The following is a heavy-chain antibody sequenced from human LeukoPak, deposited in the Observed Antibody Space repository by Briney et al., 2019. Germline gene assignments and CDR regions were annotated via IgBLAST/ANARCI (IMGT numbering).Heavy chain of an antibody. CDR2: ISYDGSND. CDR3: ARGKGTSYLSSFDY. CDR1: GFTFSSYV. J-gene: IGHJ4*02. Sequence: GGSLRLSCAASGFTFSSYVMHWVRQAPGKGLEWVAIISYDGSNDYYADSVKGRFTISRDNSKNTLYLQMNSLRAADTAVYYCARGKGTSYLSSFDYWGQGTLVTVSS. V-gene: IGHV3-30*04. D-gene: IGHD6-6*01.